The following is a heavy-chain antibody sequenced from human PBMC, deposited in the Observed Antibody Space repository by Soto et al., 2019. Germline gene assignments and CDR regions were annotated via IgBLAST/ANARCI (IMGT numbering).Heavy chain of an antibody. J-gene: IGHJ6*02. CDR2: ISSGSDYI. D-gene: IGHD4-17*01. V-gene: IGHV3-21*01. CDR3: MGGDYDRYTYYGMDV. Sequence: GVSMRLSCAASGCTFSSLGMNWVRKTPGKGLEWVSSISSGSDYIYEADSMKVRFTISRDNGKNALYLQMNRLRAEDTAVYYCMGGDYDRYTYYGMDVWGQGTTVTVSS. CDR1: GCTFSSLG.